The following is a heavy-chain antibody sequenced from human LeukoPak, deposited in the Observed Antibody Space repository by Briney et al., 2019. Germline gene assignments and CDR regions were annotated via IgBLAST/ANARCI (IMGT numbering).Heavy chain of an antibody. J-gene: IGHJ4*02. D-gene: IGHD6-13*01. Sequence: PSETLSLTCSVSGGSISSSGDYWPWIRQPPGKGLEWIGSWYNSGSTNYNPSLKSRVTISVDTSKNQFSLKLSSVTAADTAVYYCARGADPGYSSTWDYFDYWGQGTLVTVSS. CDR1: GGSISSSGDY. CDR3: ARGADPGYSSTWDYFDY. V-gene: IGHV4-39*07. CDR2: WYNSGST.